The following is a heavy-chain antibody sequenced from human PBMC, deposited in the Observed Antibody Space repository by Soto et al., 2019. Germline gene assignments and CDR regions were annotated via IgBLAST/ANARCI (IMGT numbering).Heavy chain of an antibody. CDR2: IYPGDSDT. Sequence: LGESLKISCKGSGYNFTSYWIGWVRQMPGKGLEWMGIIYPGDSDTRYSPSFQGQVTISVDKSINTAYLQWSSLKASDTAMYYCARRGVGATRDSFDYWGQGTLVTVSS. D-gene: IGHD1-26*01. J-gene: IGHJ4*02. V-gene: IGHV5-51*01. CDR1: GYNFTSYW. CDR3: ARRGVGATRDSFDY.